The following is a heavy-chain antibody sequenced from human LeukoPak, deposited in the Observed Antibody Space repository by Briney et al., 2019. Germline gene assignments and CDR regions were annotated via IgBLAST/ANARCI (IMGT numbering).Heavy chain of an antibody. J-gene: IGHJ5*02. V-gene: IGHV4-59*01. CDR2: VYYSGST. Sequence: PSETLSLTCTVSGGSISRYSWSWIRQPPGKGLEWIGYVYYSGSTNYNPSLKSRVTISVDTSKNQFSLKLSSVTAADTAVYYCARGGEKWELNWFDPWGQGTLVTVSS. CDR1: GGSISRYS. CDR3: ARGGEKWELNWFDP. D-gene: IGHD1-26*01.